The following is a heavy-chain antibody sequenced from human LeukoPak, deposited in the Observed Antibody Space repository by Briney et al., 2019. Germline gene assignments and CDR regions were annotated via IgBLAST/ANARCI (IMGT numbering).Heavy chain of an antibody. CDR1: GFTFSSYG. J-gene: IGHJ5*02. Sequence: GGSLRLSCAASGFTFSSYGMHWVHQAPGKGLEWVAFIRYDGSNKYYADSVKGRFTISRDNSKNTLYLQMNSLRAEDTAVYYCAKKEYYDFWSGYPSYNWFDPWGQGTLVTVSS. CDR3: AKKEYYDFWSGYPSYNWFDP. CDR2: IRYDGSNK. V-gene: IGHV3-30*02. D-gene: IGHD3-3*01.